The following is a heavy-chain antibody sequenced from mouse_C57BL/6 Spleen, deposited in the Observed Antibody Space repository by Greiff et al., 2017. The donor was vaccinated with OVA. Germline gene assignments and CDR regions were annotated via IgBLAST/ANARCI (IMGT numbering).Heavy chain of an antibody. Sequence: QVQLQQSGAELVRPGASVTLSCKASGYTFTDYEMHWVKQTPVHGLEWIGAIDPETGGTAYNQKFKGKAILTADKSSSTAYMELRSLPSEDTAVYYCAQGRYYYAMDYWGQGTSVTVSS. D-gene: IGHD3-3*01. CDR3: AQGRYYYAMDY. CDR2: IDPETGGT. CDR1: GYTFTDYE. V-gene: IGHV1-15*01. J-gene: IGHJ4*01.